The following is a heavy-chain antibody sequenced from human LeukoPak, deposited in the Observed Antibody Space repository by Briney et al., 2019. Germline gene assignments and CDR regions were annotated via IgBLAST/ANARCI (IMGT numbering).Heavy chain of an antibody. J-gene: IGHJ5*02. D-gene: IGHD6-13*01. CDR1: GGSFSGYY. CDR3: ARVYSSSHNWFDT. CDR2: IYYSGTT. V-gene: IGHV4-34*01. Sequence: PSETLSLTCAVYGGSFSGYYWSWIRQPPGEGLEWIGSIYYSGTTYYNSSLKSRVTISVERSKNHFSLNLSSLTAADTAVYYCARVYSSSHNWFDTWGQGTQVTVSS.